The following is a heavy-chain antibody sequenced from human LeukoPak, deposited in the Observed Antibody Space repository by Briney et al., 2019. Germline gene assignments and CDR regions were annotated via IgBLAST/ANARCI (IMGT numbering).Heavy chain of an antibody. Sequence: SETLSLTCTVFGDSVTGYYLNWVRQPPGKGLEWIGHIYKIGTTNYNPSLKSRLTISANTSKNQFSLKLRSVTAADTAVYYCVIGVGWQPDYWGQGALVTVSS. CDR1: GDSVTGYY. V-gene: IGHV4-59*02. CDR2: IYKIGTT. CDR3: VIGVGWQPDY. D-gene: IGHD2-15*01. J-gene: IGHJ4*02.